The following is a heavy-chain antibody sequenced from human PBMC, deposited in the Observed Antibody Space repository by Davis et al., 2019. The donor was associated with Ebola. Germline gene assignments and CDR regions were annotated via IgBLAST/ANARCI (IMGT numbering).Heavy chain of an antibody. D-gene: IGHD1-26*01. Sequence: SVKVSCKASGGTFSKYAISWVRQAPGQGLEWMGGIIPISRTSNYAQKFQGRVTITADESTNTAYMELSSLRSEDTAVYYCATAAGERLDHFDSWGQGSLVTVSS. CDR1: GGTFSKYA. V-gene: IGHV1-69*13. CDR3: ATAAGERLDHFDS. CDR2: IIPISRTS. J-gene: IGHJ4*02.